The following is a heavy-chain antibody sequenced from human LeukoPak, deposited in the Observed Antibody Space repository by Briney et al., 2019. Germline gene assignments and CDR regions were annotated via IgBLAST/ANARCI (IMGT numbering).Heavy chain of an antibody. Sequence: SGPTLVNPTQTLTLTCTFSGFSLSTTGVGVGWIRQPPGKALEWLALIYWNDYKRYTPSLRTRLTITTDTSKNQVVLTMTNMDPVDTGTYYCAHRGRYSSSWYDDYWGQGTLVTVSS. J-gene: IGHJ4*02. CDR1: GFSLSTTGVG. CDR3: AHRGRYSSSWYDDY. CDR2: IYWNDYK. D-gene: IGHD6-13*01. V-gene: IGHV2-5*01.